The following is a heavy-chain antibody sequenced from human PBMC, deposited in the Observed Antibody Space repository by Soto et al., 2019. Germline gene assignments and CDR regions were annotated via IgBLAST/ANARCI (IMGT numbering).Heavy chain of an antibody. CDR3: ARDQPPLRYFDWLSDFYGMDV. CDR2: IKQDGSEK. CDR1: GFTFSSYW. Sequence: SLRLSCAASGFTFSSYWMSWVRQAAVKGLEWVANIKQDGSEKYYVDSVKGRFTISRDNAKNSLYLQMNSLRAEDTAVYYCARDQPPLRYFDWLSDFYGMDVWGQGTTVTVSS. D-gene: IGHD3-9*01. J-gene: IGHJ6*02. V-gene: IGHV3-7*03.